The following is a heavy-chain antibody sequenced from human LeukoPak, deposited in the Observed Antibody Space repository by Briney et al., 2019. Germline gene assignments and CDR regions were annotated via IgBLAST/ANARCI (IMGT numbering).Heavy chain of an antibody. CDR2: ISSSSSTI. D-gene: IGHD4-17*01. J-gene: IGHJ3*02. CDR1: GFTVSSNY. Sequence: GGSLRLSCAASGFTVSSNYMSWVRQAPGKGLEWVSYISSSSSTIYYADSVKGRFTISRDNAKNSLYLQMNSLRAEDTAVYYCARDQTYGDYVDAFDIWGQGTMVTVSS. CDR3: ARDQTYGDYVDAFDI. V-gene: IGHV3-48*04.